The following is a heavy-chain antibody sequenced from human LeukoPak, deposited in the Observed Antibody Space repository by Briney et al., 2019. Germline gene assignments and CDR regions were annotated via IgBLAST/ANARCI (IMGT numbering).Heavy chain of an antibody. CDR1: GFNVGSNY. Sequence: GGSLRLSCAASGFNVGSNYINWVRQAPGKGLEWVSVISWHGVNAFYADSVKGRFNISRDNSKKSLYLQMNSLRGADTALYYCVRSSDSSWASPADYWGQGTLVTVSS. J-gene: IGHJ4*02. CDR2: ISWHGVNA. D-gene: IGHD6-13*01. V-gene: IGHV3-43D*03. CDR3: VRSSDSSWASPADY.